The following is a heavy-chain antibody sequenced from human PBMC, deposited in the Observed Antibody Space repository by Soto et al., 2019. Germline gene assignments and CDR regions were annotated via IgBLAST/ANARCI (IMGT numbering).Heavy chain of an antibody. CDR1: GGTFSSYT. CDR2: IIPILGIA. J-gene: IGHJ4*01. CDR3: ARFYRGDYESSGYTEN. Sequence: QVQLVQSGAEVKKPGSSVKVSCKASGGTFSSYTISWVRQAPGQGLEWMGRIIPILGIANYAQKFQGRVTITADKATSTAYMELSSLRSEDTAVYYCARFYRGDYESSGYTENWGQGTLVTVSS. V-gene: IGHV1-69*02. D-gene: IGHD3-22*01.